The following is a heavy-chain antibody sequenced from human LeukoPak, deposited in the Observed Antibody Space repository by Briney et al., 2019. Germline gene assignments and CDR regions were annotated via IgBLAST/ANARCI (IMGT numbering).Heavy chain of an antibody. V-gene: IGHV4-38-2*02. J-gene: IGHJ3*02. Sequence: SETLSLTCTVSGYSISSGYYWGWIRQPPGKGLEWIGSIYHSGSTYYNPSLKSRVTISVDTSKNQSSLKLSSVTAADTAVYYCASVLWDDAFDIWGQGTMVTVSS. CDR1: GYSISSGYY. CDR2: IYHSGST. CDR3: ASVLWDDAFDI. D-gene: IGHD3-10*01.